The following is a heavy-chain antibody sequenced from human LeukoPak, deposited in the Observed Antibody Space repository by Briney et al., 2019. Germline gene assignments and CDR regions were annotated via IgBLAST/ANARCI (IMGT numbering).Heavy chain of an antibody. CDR2: TYNTGST. Sequence: GGSLRLSCAVSGFTVSNNYMSWVRQAPGKGLEWVSVTYNTGSTDYADSVKGRFTISRDNSKNTLHLQMNSLRAEDTAVYYCASPKYTSGPFNYWGQGTLVTVSS. D-gene: IGHD6-19*01. CDR3: ASPKYTSGPFNY. J-gene: IGHJ4*02. CDR1: GFTVSNNY. V-gene: IGHV3-53*01.